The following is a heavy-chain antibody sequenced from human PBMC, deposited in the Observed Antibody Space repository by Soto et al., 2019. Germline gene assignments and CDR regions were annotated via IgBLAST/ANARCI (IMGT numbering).Heavy chain of an antibody. V-gene: IGHV4-30-4*01. CDR1: GGSISSGDYY. CDR3: ARAGLGWYGGNSAKPAGIDY. J-gene: IGHJ4*02. Sequence: SETLSLTCTVSGGSISSGDYYWSWIRQPPGKGLEWIGYIYYSGSTYYNPSLKSRVTISVDTSKNQFSLKLSSVTAADTAVYYCARAGLGWYGGNSAKPAGIDYWGQGTLVTVSS. CDR2: IYYSGST. D-gene: IGHD2-15*01.